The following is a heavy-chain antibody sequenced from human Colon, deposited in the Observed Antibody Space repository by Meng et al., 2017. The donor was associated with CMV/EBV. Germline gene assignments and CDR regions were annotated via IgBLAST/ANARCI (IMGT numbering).Heavy chain of an antibody. J-gene: IGHJ4*02. V-gene: IGHV1-69*01. CDR3: ARVICGGDCYLDY. D-gene: IGHD2-21*02. Sequence: QLEHAGAVLMKPGSSVKVSCKSSKGTFNSYPISWVRQGPGQGFEWVGGIITISGTPDYAQKFQCRVTITADESTSTAYMKLSNLRSEDTAIYYCARVICGGDCYLDYWGRGTLVTVSS. CDR1: KGTFNSYP. CDR2: IITISGTP.